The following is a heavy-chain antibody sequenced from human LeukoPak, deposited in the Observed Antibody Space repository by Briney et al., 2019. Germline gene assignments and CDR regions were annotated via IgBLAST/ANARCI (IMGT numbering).Heavy chain of an antibody. Sequence: ASVKVSCKASGGTFSSYAISWVRQAPGQGLEWMGGIIPIFGTANYAQKFQGRVTITTDESTSTAYMELSSLRSEDTAVYYCARDSGTTVPTVHYWYFDLWGRGTLVTVSS. J-gene: IGHJ2*01. D-gene: IGHD4-17*01. CDR3: ARDSGTTVPTVHYWYFDL. CDR1: GGTFSSYA. V-gene: IGHV1-69*05. CDR2: IIPIFGTA.